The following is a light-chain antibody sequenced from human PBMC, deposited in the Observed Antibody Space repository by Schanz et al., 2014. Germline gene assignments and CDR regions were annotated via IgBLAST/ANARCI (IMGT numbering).Light chain of an antibody. Sequence: QSVLTQPASVSGSPGQSITISCTGTSSDVGGYNYVSWYQQYPGKAPKLMIYDVTNRPSGVSNRFSGSKSGNTASLTISGLQAEDEADYYCTSYTSSRTWVFGGGTKLTVL. CDR2: DVT. V-gene: IGLV2-14*01. CDR3: TSYTSSRTWV. J-gene: IGLJ3*02. CDR1: SSDVGGYNY.